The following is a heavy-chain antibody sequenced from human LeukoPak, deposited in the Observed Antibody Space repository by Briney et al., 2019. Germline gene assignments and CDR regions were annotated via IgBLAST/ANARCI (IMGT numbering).Heavy chain of an antibody. Sequence: GGSLRLSCAASGFTVSSNYMSWVRQAPGKGLEWVSIIYSGGSTNYADSVKGQFTISRDNSKNTLYLQMNSLRAEDTAVYYCARSHPNYDILTGYLDYWGQGTLVTVSS. V-gene: IGHV3-66*02. D-gene: IGHD3-9*01. CDR1: GFTVSSNY. CDR3: ARSHPNYDILTGYLDY. CDR2: IYSGGST. J-gene: IGHJ4*02.